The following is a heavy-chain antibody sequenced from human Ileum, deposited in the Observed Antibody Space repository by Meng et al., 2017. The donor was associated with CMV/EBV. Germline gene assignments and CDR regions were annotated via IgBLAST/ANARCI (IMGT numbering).Heavy chain of an antibody. Sequence: ESLKISCTVSTGYITSFYWSWIRQSPGKGLEWIGSVYYSGRTDYNPSLRSRVAISIDTSKDQFSLMLRSVTAADTAVYYCARDRRDIVSTITKGNWFDPWGQGTLVTVSS. CDR3: ARDRRDIVSTITKGNWFDP. CDR1: TGYITSFY. V-gene: IGHV4-59*01. J-gene: IGHJ5*02. D-gene: IGHD5/OR15-5a*01. CDR2: VYYSGRT.